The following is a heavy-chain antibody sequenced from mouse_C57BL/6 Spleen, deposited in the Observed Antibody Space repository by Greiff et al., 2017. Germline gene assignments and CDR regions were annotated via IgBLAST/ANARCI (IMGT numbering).Heavy chain of an antibody. V-gene: IGHV1-52*01. CDR3: ARDCCGSGGYFDV. J-gene: IGHJ1*03. D-gene: IGHD1-1*01. CDR2: IDPSDSET. CDR1: GYTFTSYW. Sequence: VQLQQPGAELVRPGSSVKLSCKASGYTFTSYWMHWVKQRPIQGLEWIGNIDPSDSETNYNQKFKDKATLTVDKSSSTAYMQLSSLTSEDSAVYYCARDCCGSGGYFDVWGTATTVTVSS.